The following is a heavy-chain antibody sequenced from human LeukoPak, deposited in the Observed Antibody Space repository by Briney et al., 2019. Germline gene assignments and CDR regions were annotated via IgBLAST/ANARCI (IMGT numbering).Heavy chain of an antibody. V-gene: IGHV3-21*01. J-gene: IGHJ4*02. CDR3: ARSVAAVAGHEDY. CDR1: GFTFSSYS. Sequence: GGSLRLSCAASGFTFSSYSMNWVRQAPGRGLEWVSFISSGSSYIYSADSVKGRFTISRDNAKNSLYLQMNSLRAEDTAVYYCARSVAAVAGHEDYWGQGTLVTVSS. CDR2: ISSGSSYI. D-gene: IGHD6-19*01.